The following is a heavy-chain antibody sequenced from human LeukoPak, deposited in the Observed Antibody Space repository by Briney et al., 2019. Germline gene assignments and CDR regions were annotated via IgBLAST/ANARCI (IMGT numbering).Heavy chain of an antibody. J-gene: IGHJ4*02. V-gene: IGHV3-21*04. CDR1: GFIFTNYN. Sequence: GGSLRLSCAASGFIFTNYNLNWVRQAPGKGLEWISSISGGSTYIYYADSVRGRFTISRDNSKNTVYLQMSSLRAEDTAVYYCARVRVTGYSNFAYWGQGTLVTVSS. CDR2: ISGGSTYI. D-gene: IGHD3-9*01. CDR3: ARVRVTGYSNFAY.